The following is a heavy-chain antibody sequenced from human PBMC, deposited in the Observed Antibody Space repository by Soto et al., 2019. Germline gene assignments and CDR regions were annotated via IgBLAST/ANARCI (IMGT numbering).Heavy chain of an antibody. Sequence: PAGSVRLSCAASVFPFSSYTMNWVRQAPGKGLEWVSSISSGSSYIYYADSMKGRFTISRDNAKSTLYLQMNSLRGEDTAIYYCTRSDWFDPWGQGTLVNVSS. V-gene: IGHV3-21*06. J-gene: IGHJ5*02. CDR3: TRSDWFDP. CDR2: ISSGSSYI. CDR1: VFPFSSYT.